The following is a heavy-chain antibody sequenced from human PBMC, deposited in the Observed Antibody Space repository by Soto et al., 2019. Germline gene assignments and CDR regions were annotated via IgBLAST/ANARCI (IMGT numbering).Heavy chain of an antibody. V-gene: IGHV4-30-2*01. Sequence: QLQLQESGSGLVKPSQTLSLTCAVSGGSISSGGYSWSWIRQPPGKGLEWIGYIYHSGSTYYNPYLKCRVTISVDRSKNQFSLKLSSVTAADTAVYSCARAGGLGAVAADYWGQGTLVTVSS. J-gene: IGHJ4*02. CDR1: GGSISSGGYS. CDR2: IYHSGST. D-gene: IGHD6-19*01. CDR3: ARAGGLGAVAADY.